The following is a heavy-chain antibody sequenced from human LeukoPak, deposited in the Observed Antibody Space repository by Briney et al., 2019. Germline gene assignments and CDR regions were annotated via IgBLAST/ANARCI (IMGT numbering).Heavy chain of an antibody. CDR2: IYHSGST. J-gene: IGHJ4*02. V-gene: IGHV4-30-2*01. CDR3: ARGVYSSGWFGTTLDLDY. D-gene: IGHD6-19*01. Sequence: SETLSLTCAVSGGSISSGGYSWSWIRQPPGKGLEWIGYIYHSGSTSYNPSLKSRVTISLDRSKNQFSLKLSSVTAADTAVYYCARGVYSSGWFGTTLDLDYWGQGTLVTVSS. CDR1: GGSISSGGYS.